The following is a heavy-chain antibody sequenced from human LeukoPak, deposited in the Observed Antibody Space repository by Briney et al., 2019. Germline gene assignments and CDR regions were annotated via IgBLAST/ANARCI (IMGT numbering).Heavy chain of an antibody. CDR2: ISGSGGST. CDR1: GFTFSSYA. J-gene: IGHJ6*02. CDR3: AKDGSDYAVRWRTYYYYGMDV. V-gene: IGHV3-23*01. D-gene: IGHD4-17*01. Sequence: PGGSLRLSCAASGFTFSSYAMSWVRQAPGKGLKWVSAISGSGGSTYYADSVKGRFTISRDNSKNTLYLQMNSLRAEDTAVYYCAKDGSDYAVRWRTYYYYGMDVWGQGTTVTVSS.